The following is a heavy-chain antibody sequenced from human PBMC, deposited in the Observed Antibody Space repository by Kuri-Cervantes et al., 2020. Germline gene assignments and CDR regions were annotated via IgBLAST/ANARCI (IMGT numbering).Heavy chain of an antibody. CDR1: GGSVSSGSYY. Sequence: ESLKISCTVSGGSVSSGSYYWSWIRQPPGKGLEWIGYIYYSGSTNYNPSLKSRVTISVDTSKNQFSLKLSSVTAADTAVYYCARAGVSGLRLWPHHIDYWGQGTLVTVSS. V-gene: IGHV4-61*01. D-gene: IGHD2-21*01. J-gene: IGHJ4*02. CDR3: ARAGVSGLRLWPHHIDY. CDR2: IYYSGST.